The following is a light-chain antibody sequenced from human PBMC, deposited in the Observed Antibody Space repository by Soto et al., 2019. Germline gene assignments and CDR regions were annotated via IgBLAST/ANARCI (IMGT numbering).Light chain of an antibody. Sequence: QSVLTQPPSASGSPGQSVTISCTGTLSDVGGQNLVSWYRQDPGKAPKLIIYDVNQRPSGVPERFSGSKSGSTASLTVSGLQAEDEANYYCSSYTGTNVIFGGGTKLTVL. CDR2: DVN. CDR3: SSYTGTNVI. V-gene: IGLV2-8*01. CDR1: LSDVGGQNL. J-gene: IGLJ2*01.